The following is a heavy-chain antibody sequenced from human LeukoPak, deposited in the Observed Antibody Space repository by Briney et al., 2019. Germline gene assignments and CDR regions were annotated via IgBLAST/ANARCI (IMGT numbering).Heavy chain of an antibody. V-gene: IGHV3-15*01. CDR3: TTDRVVATIWGYYYYGMDV. J-gene: IGHJ6*04. CDR2: IKSKTDGGTT. D-gene: IGHD5-12*01. Sequence: GGSLRLFCAASGFTFSDYYMSWIRQAPGKGLEWVGRIKSKTDGGTTDYAAPVKGRFTISRDDSKNTLYLQMNSLKTEDTAVYYCTTDRVVATIWGYYYYGMDVWGKGTTVTVSS. CDR1: GFTFSDYY.